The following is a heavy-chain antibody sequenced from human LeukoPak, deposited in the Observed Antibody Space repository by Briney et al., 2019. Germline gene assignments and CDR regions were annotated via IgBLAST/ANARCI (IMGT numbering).Heavy chain of an antibody. CDR2: ISGSGGST. CDR1: GLTFSSYA. CDR3: AKAVGGPYCGGDCSHDAFDI. Sequence: GGSLRLSCAASGLTFSSYAMSWVRQAPGKGLEWVSAISGSGGSTYYADSVKGRFTISRDNSKNTLYLQMNSLRAEDTAVYYCAKAVGGPYCGGDCSHDAFDIWGQGTMVTVSS. D-gene: IGHD2-21*01. J-gene: IGHJ3*02. V-gene: IGHV3-23*01.